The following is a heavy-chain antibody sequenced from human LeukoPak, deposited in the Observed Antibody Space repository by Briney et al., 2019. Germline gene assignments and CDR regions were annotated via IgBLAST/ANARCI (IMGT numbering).Heavy chain of an antibody. CDR3: ARAMVRGVIIRGDWFDS. V-gene: IGHV1-2*02. CDR2: INPNSGGT. CDR1: GFTFTGYY. Sequence: ASVKVSCKASGFTFTGYYMHWVRQAPGQGLEWMGWINPNSGGTNYAQKFQGRVTLSRDTSNSKAYMELSSLRSADTAVYYCARAMVRGVIIRGDWFDSWGQGTLVTVSS. D-gene: IGHD3-10*01. J-gene: IGHJ5*01.